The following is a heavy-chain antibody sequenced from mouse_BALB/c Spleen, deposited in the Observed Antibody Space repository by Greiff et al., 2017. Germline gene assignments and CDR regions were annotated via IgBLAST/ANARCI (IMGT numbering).Heavy chain of an antibody. CDR2: ISNGGGST. CDR1: GFTFSSYT. V-gene: IGHV5-12-2*01. J-gene: IGHJ3*01. CDR3: ASAYDCGGGFAY. Sequence: EVQLVESGGGLVQPGGSLTLSCAASGFTFSSYTMSWVRQTPEKRLEWVAYISNGGGSTYYPDTVKGRFTITRDNAKNTLYLQMSSLKSEDTAMYYCASAYDCGGGFAYWGQGTLVTVSA. D-gene: IGHD1-1*02.